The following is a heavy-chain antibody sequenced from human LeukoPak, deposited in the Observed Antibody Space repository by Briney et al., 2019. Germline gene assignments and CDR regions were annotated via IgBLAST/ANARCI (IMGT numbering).Heavy chain of an antibody. CDR2: ISAYNGNT. CDR1: GYTLTSYG. J-gene: IGHJ3*02. D-gene: IGHD1-26*01. V-gene: IGHV1-18*01. CDR3: ATLASGSSRQGDAFDI. Sequence: ASVKVSCKASGYTLTSYGISWVRQAPGQGLEWMRWISAYNGNTNYAQKLQGRVTMTTDTSTSTAYMELRSLRSDDTAVYYCATLASGSSRQGDAFDIWGQGTMVTVSS.